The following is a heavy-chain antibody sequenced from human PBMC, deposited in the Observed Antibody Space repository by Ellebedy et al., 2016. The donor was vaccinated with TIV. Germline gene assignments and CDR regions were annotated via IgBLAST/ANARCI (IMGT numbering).Heavy chain of an antibody. CDR2: INHSGRI. CDR1: GGSISSRNSY. V-gene: IGHV4-39*07. Sequence: MPSETLSLTCTVSGGSISSRNSYWGWIRQPPGKGLEWIGEINHSGRIKHNPSLESRVTISVDTSKNQFSLRLTSVTAADTAMYYCARVPKPTMLWDRDYWGQGTQVTVSS. CDR3: ARVPKPTMLWDRDY. D-gene: IGHD3-10*01. J-gene: IGHJ4*02.